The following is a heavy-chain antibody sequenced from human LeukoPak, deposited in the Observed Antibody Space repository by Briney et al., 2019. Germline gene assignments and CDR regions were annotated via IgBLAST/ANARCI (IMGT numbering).Heavy chain of an antibody. D-gene: IGHD2-2*01. Sequence: TGGSLRLSCAASGFTFDDYAMHWVRQAPGKGLERVSSISWNSDSLDYADSVKGRFIISRDNAKNSLYLQMNSLRAEDMALYYCAKARGSIIKRRDDAFDMWGQGTMVTVSS. CDR1: GFTFDDYA. J-gene: IGHJ3*02. CDR2: ISWNSDSL. CDR3: AKARGSIIKRRDDAFDM. V-gene: IGHV3-9*03.